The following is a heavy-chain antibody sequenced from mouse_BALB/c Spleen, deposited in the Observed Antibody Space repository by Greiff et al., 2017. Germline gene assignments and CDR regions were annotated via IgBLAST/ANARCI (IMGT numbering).Heavy chain of an antibody. CDR1: GYSFTDYN. CDR3: AREGYYGSSPWFAY. CDR2: IDPYNGGT. V-gene: IGHV1S135*01. Sequence: EVKLMESGPELVKPGASVKVSCKASGYSFTDYNMYWVKQSHGKSLEWIGYIDPYNGGTSYNQKFKGKATLTVDKSSSTAFMHLNSLTSEDSAVYYCAREGYYGSSPWFAYWGQGTLVTVSA. D-gene: IGHD1-1*01. J-gene: IGHJ3*01.